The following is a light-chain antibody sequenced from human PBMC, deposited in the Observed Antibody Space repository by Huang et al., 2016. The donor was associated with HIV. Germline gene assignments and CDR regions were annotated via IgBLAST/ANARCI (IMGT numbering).Light chain of an antibody. CDR1: DSVSTN. Sequence: EKVMAQSPGTLSVSPGERATLSCRASDSVSTNVAWYQQRPGQAPRLLIYGSSTRATGIPARFSGSWSGTEFALTISSMQSEDFAVYCGQQYNNWPVTFGGGTKVEIK. V-gene: IGKV3D-15*01. CDR2: GSS. CDR3: QQYNNWPVT. J-gene: IGKJ4*01.